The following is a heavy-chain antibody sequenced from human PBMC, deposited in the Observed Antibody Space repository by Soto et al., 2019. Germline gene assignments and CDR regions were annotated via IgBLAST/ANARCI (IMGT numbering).Heavy chain of an antibody. J-gene: IGHJ6*02. CDR3: ARGIEGWYQGRYYYGMDV. Sequence: SETLSLTCTVSGGSISNYYWSWIRQPPGRGLEWIGHIFYSGSTNYNPSLKSRVTISVDTSKNQFSLKLSSVTAADTAVYYCARGIEGWYQGRYYYGMDVWGQGTTVTVSS. CDR2: IFYSGST. V-gene: IGHV4-59*01. CDR1: GGSISNYY. D-gene: IGHD6-19*01.